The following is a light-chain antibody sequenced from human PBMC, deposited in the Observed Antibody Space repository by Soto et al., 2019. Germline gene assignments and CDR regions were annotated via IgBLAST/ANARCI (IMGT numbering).Light chain of an antibody. V-gene: IGLV2-23*02. Sequence: QSALTQPASVSGSPGQSITISCTGTSSDVGSYNLVSWYQQHPGKAPKLMISEVSKRPSGVSNRFSGSKSGNTASLTISGLQAEDEADYYCCSYAGSSTVVFGGGTKLTVL. J-gene: IGLJ2*01. CDR1: SSDVGSYNL. CDR3: CSYAGSSTVV. CDR2: EVS.